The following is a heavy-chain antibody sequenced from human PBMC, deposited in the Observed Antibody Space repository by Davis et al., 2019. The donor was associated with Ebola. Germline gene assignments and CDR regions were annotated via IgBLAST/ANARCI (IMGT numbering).Heavy chain of an antibody. D-gene: IGHD2-8*02. CDR3: ARVTTGGWDGMDV. Sequence: GGSLRLSCVGSGFTFEDYAMHWVRQAPGKGLEWVSYISSSGSTIYYADSVKGRFTISRDNAKNSLYLQMNSLRAEDTAVYYCARVTTGGWDGMDVWGKGTTVTVSS. CDR2: ISSSGSTI. CDR1: GFTFEDYA. V-gene: IGHV3-11*01. J-gene: IGHJ6*04.